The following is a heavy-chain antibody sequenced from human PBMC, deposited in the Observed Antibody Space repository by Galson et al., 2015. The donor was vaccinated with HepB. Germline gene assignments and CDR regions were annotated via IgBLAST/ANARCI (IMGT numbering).Heavy chain of an antibody. D-gene: IGHD2/OR15-2a*01. CDR3: AHRSLLYSWYYPFFDY. J-gene: IGHJ4*02. CDR2: IYWDDDK. Sequence: VKPTQTLTLTCTFSGFSLSTSGVGVGWIRQPPGKALEWLALIYWDDDKRYSPSLKSRLSITKDTSKNQVVLTMTNMDPVDTATYYCAHRSLLYSWYYPFFDYWGQGTLVTVSS. CDR1: GFSLSTSGVG. V-gene: IGHV2-5*02.